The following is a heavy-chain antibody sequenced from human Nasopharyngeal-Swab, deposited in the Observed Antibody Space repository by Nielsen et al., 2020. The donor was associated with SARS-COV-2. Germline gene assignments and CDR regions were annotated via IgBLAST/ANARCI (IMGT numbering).Heavy chain of an antibody. D-gene: IGHD6-19*01. CDR2: ISSSSTI. V-gene: IGHV3-48*01. CDR3: ARDSSGWPGYAFDI. Sequence: GGSLRLSCAASGFTFSSYSMNWVRQAPGKGLEWVSYISSSSTIYYADSVKGRFTISRDNAKNSLYLQMNSLRAEDTAVYYCARDSSGWPGYAFDIWGQGTMVTVSS. J-gene: IGHJ3*02. CDR1: GFTFSSYS.